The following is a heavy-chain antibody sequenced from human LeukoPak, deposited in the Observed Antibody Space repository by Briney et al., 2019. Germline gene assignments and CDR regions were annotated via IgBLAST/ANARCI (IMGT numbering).Heavy chain of an antibody. V-gene: IGHV1-18*01. J-gene: IGHJ4*02. CDR3: ARLLGLSINTPVDY. CDR1: GYTFTSYG. CDR2: ISAWNGNT. D-gene: IGHD4/OR15-4a*01. Sequence: ASVKVSCKASGYTFTSYGISWVRQAPGQGLEWMGWISAWNGNTNYAQKLQGRVTMTTDTATSTAYMVLRSLRSDDTAIYYCARLLGLSINTPVDYWGQGTLVTVSS.